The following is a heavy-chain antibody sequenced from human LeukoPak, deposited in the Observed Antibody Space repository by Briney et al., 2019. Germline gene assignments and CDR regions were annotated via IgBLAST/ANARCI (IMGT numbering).Heavy chain of an antibody. D-gene: IGHD3-16*01. J-gene: IGHJ4*02. CDR2: ISSSSSTM. Sequence: GGSLRLSCAASGFTFSTYSMNWVRQAPGKGLEWVSYISSSSSTMYYADSVKGRFTISRDNAKNSLYLQMNSLRAEDTAVYYCARDVYGHHFDYWGQGTLVTVSS. V-gene: IGHV3-48*04. CDR1: GFTFSTYS. CDR3: ARDVYGHHFDY.